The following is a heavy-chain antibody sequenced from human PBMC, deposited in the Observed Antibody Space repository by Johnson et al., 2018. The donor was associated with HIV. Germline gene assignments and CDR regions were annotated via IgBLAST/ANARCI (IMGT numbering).Heavy chain of an antibody. Sequence: EVQLVESGGGLVQPGGSLRLSCGASGLIFSRSWMHWVRQAPGKGLVWVSRTNSDGTTTNYEDSVKGRFTISRDKAKNTLYLQMNSLRAEDTAVYYCAKDPPGPVGSPDAFDIWGQGTVVTVSS. D-gene: IGHD1-26*01. CDR3: AKDPPGPVGSPDAFDI. CDR1: GLIFSRSW. CDR2: TNSDGTTT. V-gene: IGHV3-74*01. J-gene: IGHJ3*02.